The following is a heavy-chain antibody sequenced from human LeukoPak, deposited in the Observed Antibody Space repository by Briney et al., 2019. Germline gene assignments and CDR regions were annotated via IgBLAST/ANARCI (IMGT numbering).Heavy chain of an antibody. J-gene: IGHJ6*04. CDR3: ARDPTMVRGVIIYYGMDV. V-gene: IGHV4-34*01. Sequence: SETLSLTCAVYGGSFSGYYWSWIRQPPGKGLEWIGEINHSGSTNYNPSLKSRVTISVDTSKNQFSLKLSSVTAADTAVYYCARDPTMVRGVIIYYGMDVWGKGTTVTVSS. D-gene: IGHD3-10*01. CDR1: GGSFSGYY. CDR2: INHSGST.